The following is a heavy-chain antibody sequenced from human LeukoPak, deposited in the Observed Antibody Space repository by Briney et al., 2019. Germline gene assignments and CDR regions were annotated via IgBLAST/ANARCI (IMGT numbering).Heavy chain of an antibody. CDR1: GFTVSSNY. J-gene: IGHJ4*02. V-gene: IGHV3-53*01. CDR3: ARINADLKYFDY. CDR2: VYSGGNT. Sequence: GGSLRLSCAASGFTVSSNYMSWVRQAPGKGLEWVSIVYSGGNTYHADSVKGRFTISRDKSKNTLYLQMNSLRAEDTAVYYCARINADLKYFDYWGQGTLVTVSS.